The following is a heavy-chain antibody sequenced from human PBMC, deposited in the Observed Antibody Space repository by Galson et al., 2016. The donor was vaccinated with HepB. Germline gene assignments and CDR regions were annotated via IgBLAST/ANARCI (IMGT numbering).Heavy chain of an antibody. Sequence: SLRLSCAASGFTFSSYAMHWVRQAPGKGLEYVSAISSNGGSTYYADSVKGRFTISRDNSKNTLYLQMSSLRAEETAVYYCVKNEYSSGWYFGAFDIWGQGTMVTVSS. CDR1: GFTFSSYA. CDR2: ISSNGGST. V-gene: IGHV3-64D*06. D-gene: IGHD6-19*01. CDR3: VKNEYSSGWYFGAFDI. J-gene: IGHJ3*02.